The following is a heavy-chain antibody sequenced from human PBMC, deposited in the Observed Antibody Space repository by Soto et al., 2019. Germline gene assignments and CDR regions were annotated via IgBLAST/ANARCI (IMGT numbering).Heavy chain of an antibody. Sequence: SETLSLTCTVSGGSISSYYWSWIRQPPGKGLEWIGYIYYSGSTNYNPSLKSRVTISVDTSKNQFSLKLSSVTAADTAVYYCAREVVVPAPSWFAPWGQGTLVTVSS. V-gene: IGHV4-59*01. CDR3: AREVVVPAPSWFAP. CDR1: GGSISSYY. J-gene: IGHJ5*02. D-gene: IGHD2-2*01. CDR2: IYYSGST.